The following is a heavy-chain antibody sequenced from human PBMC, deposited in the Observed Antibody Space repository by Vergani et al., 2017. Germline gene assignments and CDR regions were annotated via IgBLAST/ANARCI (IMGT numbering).Heavy chain of an antibody. V-gene: IGHV1-69*01. CDR3: ARDACNYYGSGVIDY. D-gene: IGHD3-10*01. CDR1: GGTFSSYA. CDR2: IIPIFGTA. Sequence: QVQLVQSGAEVKKPGSSVKVSCKASGGTFSSYAISWVRQAPGQGLEWMGGIIPIFGTANYAQKFQCRVTITADESTSTAYMELSSLRSEDTAVYYCARDACNYYGSGVIDYWGQGTLVTVSS. J-gene: IGHJ4*02.